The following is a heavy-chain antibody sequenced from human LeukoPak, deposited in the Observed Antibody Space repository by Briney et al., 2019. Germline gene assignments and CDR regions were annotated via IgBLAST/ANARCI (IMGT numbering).Heavy chain of an antibody. CDR1: GYTFTSYY. Sequence: ASVKVSCKASGYTFTSYYMHWVRQAPGQGLEWMGIINPSGGSTSYAQKFQGRVTMTRDTSTSTVYMELSSLRSEDTAVYYCARRDQYSSGWYFLWEYFQHWGQGTLVTVSS. V-gene: IGHV1-46*01. J-gene: IGHJ1*01. D-gene: IGHD6-19*01. CDR3: ARRDQYSSGWYFLWEYFQH. CDR2: INPSGGST.